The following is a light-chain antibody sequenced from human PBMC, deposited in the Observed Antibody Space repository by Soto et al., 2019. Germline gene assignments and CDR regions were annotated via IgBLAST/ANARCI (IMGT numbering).Light chain of an antibody. CDR3: QQRSDWTLT. CDR2: GAS. CDR1: QSVSTH. Sequence: IVLTQSPATLSLSPGERTTLSCRASQSVSTHLGWYQQKPGQAPRLLIYGASILATGIPARFSGSGSGTDFTLTISSLEPEDFAVYFCQQRSDWTLTFGGGTKVEIK. J-gene: IGKJ4*01. V-gene: IGKV3-11*01.